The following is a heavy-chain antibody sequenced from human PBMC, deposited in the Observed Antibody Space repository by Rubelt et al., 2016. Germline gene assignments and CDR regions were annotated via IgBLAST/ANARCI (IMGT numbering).Heavy chain of an antibody. V-gene: IGHV1-46*03. J-gene: IGHJ4*02. D-gene: IGHD5-18*01. Sequence: QVQLVQSGAEVKKPGASVKVSCKASGYTFTNFFMHWVRQAPGQGLEWMGIFNPFGGTTSYAQNFQGRVTMPRDPSTSTVDMELDSLTSEDTAVYYCARRNGDSYGNWDYYFDYWGQGTLVTVSS. CDR3: ARRNGDSYGNWDYYFDY. CDR2: FNPFGGTT. CDR1: GYTFTNFF.